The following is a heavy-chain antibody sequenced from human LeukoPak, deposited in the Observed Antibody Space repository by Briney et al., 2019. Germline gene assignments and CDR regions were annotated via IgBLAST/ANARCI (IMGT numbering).Heavy chain of an antibody. CDR3: ASGDILTGLDY. CDR1: GGTFSSYA. D-gene: IGHD3-9*01. V-gene: IGHV1-69*04. Sequence: SVKVSCKASGGTFSSYAISWVRQAPGQGLEWMGRIIPILGIANYAEKFQGRVTITADKSTSTAYMELSSLRSEDTAVYYCASGDILTGLDYWGQGTLVTVSS. J-gene: IGHJ4*02. CDR2: IIPILGIA.